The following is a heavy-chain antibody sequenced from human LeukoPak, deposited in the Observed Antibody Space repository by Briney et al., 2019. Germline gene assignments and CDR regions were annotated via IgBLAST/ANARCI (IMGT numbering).Heavy chain of an antibody. V-gene: IGHV4-34*01. J-gene: IGHJ3*02. D-gene: IGHD1/OR15-1a*01. Sequence: PSETLSLTCAVYGGSFSGYYWSWIRQPPGKGLEWIGEINHSESTNYNPSLKSRVTISVDTSKNQFSLKLSSVTAADTAVYYCARAREKLEHDAFDIWGQGTMVTVSS. CDR3: ARAREKLEHDAFDI. CDR1: GGSFSGYY. CDR2: INHSEST.